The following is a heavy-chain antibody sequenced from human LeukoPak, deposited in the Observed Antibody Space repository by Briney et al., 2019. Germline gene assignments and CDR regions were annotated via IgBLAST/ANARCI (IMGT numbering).Heavy chain of an antibody. J-gene: IGHJ4*02. Sequence: ASVTVSCTASGYTFTSYYMHWVRQAPGQGLEWMGIINPSGGSTSYAQKFQGRVTMTRDTSTSTVYMELSSLRSEDTAVYYCAKSSSGWVREIDYWGQGTLVTVSS. CDR3: AKSSSGWVREIDY. CDR2: INPSGGST. V-gene: IGHV1-46*01. D-gene: IGHD6-19*01. CDR1: GYTFTSYY.